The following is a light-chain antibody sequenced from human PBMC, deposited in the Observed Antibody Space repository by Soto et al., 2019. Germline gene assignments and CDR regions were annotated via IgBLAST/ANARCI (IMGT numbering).Light chain of an antibody. CDR3: QEYNNWHPIT. V-gene: IGKV3-15*01. Sequence: EIVLTQSPATLSLSPGERATLSCRASQSVSSYLAWYQQKPGPAPRLLIYGAATRATGIPVRFSGSGSGTEFTLTITSLQSEDFAVYYCQEYNNWHPITFGGGTKVDIK. CDR2: GAA. J-gene: IGKJ4*01. CDR1: QSVSSY.